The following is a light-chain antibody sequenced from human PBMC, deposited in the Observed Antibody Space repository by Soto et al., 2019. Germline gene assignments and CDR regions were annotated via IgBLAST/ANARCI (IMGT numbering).Light chain of an antibody. V-gene: IGKV1-5*03. Sequence: DIQMTQSPSTLSASVGDRVIITCRASQSISSWLAWYQQKPGKAPNLLIYKASALKSGVPSRFSGSGSGTEFTLPISSLQPDDFATYYCQQYDNDSWTFGQGTQVEIK. CDR3: QQYDNDSWT. J-gene: IGKJ1*01. CDR1: QSISSW. CDR2: KAS.